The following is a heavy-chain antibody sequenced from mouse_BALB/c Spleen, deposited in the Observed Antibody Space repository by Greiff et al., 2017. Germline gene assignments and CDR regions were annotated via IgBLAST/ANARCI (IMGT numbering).Heavy chain of an antibody. Sequence: VQLKESGGGLVKPGGSLKLSCAASGFAFSSYDMSWVRQTPEKRLEWVAYISSGGGSTYYPDTVKGRFTISRDNAKNTPYLQMSSLKSEDTAMYYCARRYGYFAYWGQGTLVTVSA. J-gene: IGHJ3*01. D-gene: IGHD2-2*01. CDR2: ISSGGGST. V-gene: IGHV5-12-1*01. CDR3: ARRYGYFAY. CDR1: GFAFSSYD.